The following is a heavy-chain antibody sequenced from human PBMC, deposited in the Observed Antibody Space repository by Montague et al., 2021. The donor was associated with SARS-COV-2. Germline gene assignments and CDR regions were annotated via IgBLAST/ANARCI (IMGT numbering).Heavy chain of an antibody. V-gene: IGHV3-74*01. CDR2: IYHDGSDT. J-gene: IGHJ6*02. Sequence: SLRLPCAASGFIFSDSLMQWIRQPPGKGLEWVSYIYHDGSDTAYADYVKGRFTISTYNYTNTLHLQMNSLRAEDTAVYYRVIDWAYDLDVWGQGTTVTVSS. CDR3: VIDWAYDLDV. D-gene: IGHD5-12*01. CDR1: GFIFSDSL.